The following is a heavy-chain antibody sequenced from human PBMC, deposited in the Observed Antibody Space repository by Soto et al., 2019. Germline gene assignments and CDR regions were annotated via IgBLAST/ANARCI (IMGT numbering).Heavy chain of an antibody. Sequence: SETLSLTCTVSGGSISSYYWSWIRQPPGKGLEWIGYIYYSGSTNYNPSLKSRVTISVDTSKNQFSLKLSSVTAADTAVYYCARDRYYYVSSGYYFNWFDPWGQGTLVTGFS. CDR1: GGSISSYY. J-gene: IGHJ5*02. V-gene: IGHV4-59*01. D-gene: IGHD3-22*01. CDR3: ARDRYYYVSSGYYFNWFDP. CDR2: IYYSGST.